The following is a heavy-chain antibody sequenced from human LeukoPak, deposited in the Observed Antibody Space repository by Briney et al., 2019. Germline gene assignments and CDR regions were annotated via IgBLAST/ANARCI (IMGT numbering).Heavy chain of an antibody. CDR1: GFTFSSYS. V-gene: IGHV3-21*01. CDR3: ARDRGKYYGMDV. J-gene: IGHJ6*02. D-gene: IGHD3-10*01. CDR2: ISSSSSYI. Sequence: PGGSLRLSCAASGFTFSSYSMNWVRQAPGKGLEWVSSISSSSSYIYYADSVKGRITISRDNAKNSLYLQMNSLRAEDTAVYYCARDRGKYYGMDVWGQGTTVTVSS.